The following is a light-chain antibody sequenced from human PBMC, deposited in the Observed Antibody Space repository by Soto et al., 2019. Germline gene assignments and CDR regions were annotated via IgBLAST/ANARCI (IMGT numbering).Light chain of an antibody. CDR2: GAT. CDR1: QSVSSTY. V-gene: IGKV3-20*01. J-gene: IGKJ3*01. Sequence: EIVLTQSPDTLYLSPGERSTLSCRASQSVSSTYFVWYQQKPGQAPRLLIYGATSRASGIPDRFSGSASATDFTPTISRLEPEDFAVYYCQQFGDSLTFGPGTKVDIK. CDR3: QQFGDSLT.